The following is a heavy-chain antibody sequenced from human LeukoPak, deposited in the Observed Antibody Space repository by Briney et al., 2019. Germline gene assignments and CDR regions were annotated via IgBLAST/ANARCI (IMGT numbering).Heavy chain of an antibody. V-gene: IGHV4-38-2*02. CDR3: ARAVGPDRPFDY. CDR2: IYHSGRA. Sequence: ASETLSLTCSVSGFSMKTNYYWGWVRQPPGKGLEWIANIYHSGRALYNPSLKSRVAISVDTSKNQFSLNLTSVTAADTAIYYCARAVGPDRPFDYWGPGTLVPVSS. D-gene: IGHD1-14*01. J-gene: IGHJ4*02. CDR1: GFSMKTNYY.